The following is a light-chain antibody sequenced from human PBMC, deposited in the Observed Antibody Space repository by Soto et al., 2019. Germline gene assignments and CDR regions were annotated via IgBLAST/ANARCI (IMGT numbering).Light chain of an antibody. Sequence: DIQMTQSPSTLSASVGDRVTITCRASQSIRSWLAWYQQKPGKAPKLLIYDASSLQSGVPSRFSGSESGTEFTLTISSLQPDDFATYYCQQYYSFPLTFGGGTKVEIK. V-gene: IGKV1-5*01. J-gene: IGKJ4*01. CDR1: QSIRSW. CDR3: QQYYSFPLT. CDR2: DAS.